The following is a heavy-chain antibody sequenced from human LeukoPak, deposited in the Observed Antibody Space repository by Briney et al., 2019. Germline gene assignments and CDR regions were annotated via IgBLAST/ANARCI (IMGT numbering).Heavy chain of an antibody. D-gene: IGHD5-12*01. J-gene: IGHJ4*02. V-gene: IGHV4-30-4*01. CDR3: ARVAGGGYDFDY. Sequence: SQTLSLTCTVSGCSITSGNYYWIWIRQPPGKALEWIVYIHFSGRTYYNPSLKSRVSISLDTSNVLFSLDLDFVTVADTAIYYCARVAGGGYDFDYWGQGALVTVSS. CDR2: IHFSGRT. CDR1: GCSITSGNYY.